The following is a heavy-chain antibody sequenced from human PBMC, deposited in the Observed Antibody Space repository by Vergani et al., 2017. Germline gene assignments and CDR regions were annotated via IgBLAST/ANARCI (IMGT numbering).Heavy chain of an antibody. CDR1: GYNFPNYW. V-gene: IGHV5-51*06. J-gene: IGHJ2*01. CDR2: IYPDDSDT. D-gene: IGHD2-2*02. Sequence: EVQLVQSGAELKKPGESLKISCQGSGYNFPNYWIGWVRQMPGKGLEWMGSIYPDDSDTRYSPSFQGQVTISRDKSITTAYLQWSSLRASDTALYYCARRPLLCSGIPNCYRGNWFFDLWGRGTLVTVSS. CDR3: ARRPLLCSGIPNCYRGNWFFDL.